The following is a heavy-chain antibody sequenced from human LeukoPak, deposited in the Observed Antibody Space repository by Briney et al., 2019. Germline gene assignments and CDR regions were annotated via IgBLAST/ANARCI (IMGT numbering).Heavy chain of an antibody. CDR3: ARVVGSDP. CDR1: GYTFTTYG. Sequence: GASVKVSCKASGYTFTTYGISWVRQAPGQGLEWMGWINTYNGNTNYAQKLQDRVTMTRDTSTSTAYMELRRLRSEDTAVYYCARVVGSDPWGQGTLVTVSS. J-gene: IGHJ5*02. V-gene: IGHV1-18*01. CDR2: INTYNGNT.